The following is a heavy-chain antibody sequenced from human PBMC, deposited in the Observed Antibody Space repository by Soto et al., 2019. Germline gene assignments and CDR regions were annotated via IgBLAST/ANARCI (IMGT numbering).Heavy chain of an antibody. Sequence: GGSLRLSCAASGFTFSSYAMSWVRQAPGKGLEWVSVISGSDDSTYYADSVKGRFTISRDNAKNSLYLQMNSLRAEDTAVYYCARAYSSCWYADFDHWGQGTLVTVSS. CDR2: ISGSDDST. CDR1: GFTFSSYA. D-gene: IGHD6-19*01. CDR3: ARAYSSCWYADFDH. J-gene: IGHJ4*02. V-gene: IGHV3-23*01.